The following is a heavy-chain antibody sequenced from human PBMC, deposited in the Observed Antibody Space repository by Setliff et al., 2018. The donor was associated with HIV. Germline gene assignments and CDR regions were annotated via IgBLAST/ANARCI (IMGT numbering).Heavy chain of an antibody. D-gene: IGHD1-26*01. CDR1: GGSFTIYH. Sequence: SETLSLTCAVHGGSFTIYHWSWIRQPPGKGLEWIGEINHSGSTNYNMSLWSRVTISLDASRNQFSLELISVTAADTAVYYCAGGPGTTSIDYWAQGTLVTVSS. J-gene: IGHJ4*02. CDR2: INHSGST. V-gene: IGHV4-34*01. CDR3: AGGPGTTSIDY.